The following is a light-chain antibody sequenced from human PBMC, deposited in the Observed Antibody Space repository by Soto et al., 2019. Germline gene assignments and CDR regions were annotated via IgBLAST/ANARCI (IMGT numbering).Light chain of an antibody. CDR3: QQYSSSPIT. J-gene: IGKJ5*01. CDR2: GAS. Sequence: EIVLTQSPGTLSLSPGERATLSCRATQSVSSNLAWYQQKPGQAPRLLISGASSRATGVPDRFSGGGSGTDFTLTITRLEPEDFAVYYCQQYSSSPITFGQGTRLEIK. CDR1: QSVSSN. V-gene: IGKV3-20*01.